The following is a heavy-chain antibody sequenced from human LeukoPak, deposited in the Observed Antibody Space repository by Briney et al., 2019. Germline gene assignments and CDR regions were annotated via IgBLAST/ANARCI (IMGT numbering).Heavy chain of an antibody. CDR2: ISSSGGST. CDR1: GFTFTSYA. J-gene: IGHJ6*02. CDR3: ANTVVRGSYNMDV. V-gene: IGHV3-23*01. D-gene: IGHD3-10*01. Sequence: GGSLRLSCAASGFTFTSYAMTWVRQAPGKGLEWVSGISSSGGSTYYADSVKGRFTISRDNSKSTLYLQLSSLRAEDTAVYYCANTVVRGSYNMDVWGQGTTVTVSS.